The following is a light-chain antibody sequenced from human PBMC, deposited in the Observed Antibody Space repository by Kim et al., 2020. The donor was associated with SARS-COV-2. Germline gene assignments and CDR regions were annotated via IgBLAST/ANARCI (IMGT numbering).Light chain of an antibody. CDR1: QSVSRY. J-gene: IGKJ5*01. CDR3: QQRSYWPT. V-gene: IGKV3-11*01. CDR2: DAS. Sequence: SLSPGERATLSCRATQSVSRYLAWYQQKPGQAPRLLIHDASNRATGIPARFSGSGSGTDFTLTISSLEPEDFAVYYCQQRSYWPTFGQGTRLEIK.